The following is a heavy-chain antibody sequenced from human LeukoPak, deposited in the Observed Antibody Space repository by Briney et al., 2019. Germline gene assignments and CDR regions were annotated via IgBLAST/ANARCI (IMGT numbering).Heavy chain of an antibody. D-gene: IGHD3-10*01. Sequence: GGSLRLSCAASGFTVSSNYMSWVRQAPGKGLEWVSVIYSGGSTYYADSVKGRFTISRDNSKNTLYLQMNSLRAEDTAVYYCLITEYGSGSQTDYYMDVWGKGTTVTISS. CDR2: IYSGGST. CDR1: GFTVSSNY. V-gene: IGHV3-53*01. CDR3: LITEYGSGSQTDYYMDV. J-gene: IGHJ6*03.